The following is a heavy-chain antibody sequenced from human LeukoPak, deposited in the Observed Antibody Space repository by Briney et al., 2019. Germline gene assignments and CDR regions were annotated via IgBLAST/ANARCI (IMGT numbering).Heavy chain of an antibody. CDR2: IIPIFGTA. CDR1: GGTFSSYA. Sequence: SVKVSCKASGGTFSSYAISWVRQAPGQGLEWMGRIIPIFGTANYAQKFQGRVTITTDDSTSTAYMELSSLRSEDTAVYYCASPDYGDYGFDYWGQGTLVTVSS. D-gene: IGHD4-17*01. V-gene: IGHV1-69*05. CDR3: ASPDYGDYGFDY. J-gene: IGHJ4*02.